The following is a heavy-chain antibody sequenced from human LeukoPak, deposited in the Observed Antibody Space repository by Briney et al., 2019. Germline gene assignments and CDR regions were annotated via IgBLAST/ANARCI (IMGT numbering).Heavy chain of an antibody. Sequence: MASETLSLTCAGYGVTSSGYYWSWIRQPPGKGLEWIGEINHSGRTNYNPSLNSRTTISEDTTNNHFSLKLSSVAAANTAVYYWARGFFGVMDYWGQATLVTVPS. J-gene: IGHJ4*02. D-gene: IGHD3-3*01. CDR2: INHSGRT. CDR1: GVTSSGYY. V-gene: IGHV4-34*01. CDR3: ARGFFGVMDY.